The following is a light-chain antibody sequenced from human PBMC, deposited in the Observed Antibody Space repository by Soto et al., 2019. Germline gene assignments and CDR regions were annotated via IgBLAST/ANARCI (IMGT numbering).Light chain of an antibody. CDR3: QQCDRSPWT. J-gene: IGKJ1*01. CDR2: RSS. V-gene: IGKV3-20*01. CDR1: ESVSSNY. Sequence: EVLLTQSPGTLSVSPGERATLSCRASESVSSNYFVWYQQKPGQAPRLLLYRSSTRASGVPEMFSGSVSGTDFTLTISRLEPEDFAVYYCQQCDRSPWTFGQGTTV.